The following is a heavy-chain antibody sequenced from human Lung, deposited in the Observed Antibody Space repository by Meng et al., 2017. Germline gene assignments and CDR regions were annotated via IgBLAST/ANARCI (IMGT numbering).Heavy chain of an antibody. Sequence: DGQLVDSGVVFVPLGGTLRLSLSASGFTFTDHWMHCVRQGPGKGLVWVSRINRDGTKPTYADSVKGRFTISRDNAKNTLYLQMNNLRAEDTAFYYCTNDRLNHWGQGALVTVSS. CDR3: TNDRLNH. CDR1: GFTFTDHW. CDR2: INRDGTKP. J-gene: IGHJ1*01. V-gene: IGHV3-74*01. D-gene: IGHD1-1*01.